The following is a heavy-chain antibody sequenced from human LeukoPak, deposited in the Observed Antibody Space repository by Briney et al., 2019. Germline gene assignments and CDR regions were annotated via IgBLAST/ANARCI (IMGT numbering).Heavy chain of an antibody. J-gene: IGHJ4*02. CDR2: ISSSNAFV. V-gene: IGHV3-11*01. CDR3: ARDIGGMTTDYYFDY. Sequence: GGSLRLSCAASGFTFSDHYMSWIRQTPGKGLEWVSHISSSNAFVYYADSVKGRFTISRDNAKNSLYLQMNGLRAEDTAVYYCARDIGGMTTDYYFDYWGRGTLVTVSS. CDR1: GFTFSDHY. D-gene: IGHD4-11*01.